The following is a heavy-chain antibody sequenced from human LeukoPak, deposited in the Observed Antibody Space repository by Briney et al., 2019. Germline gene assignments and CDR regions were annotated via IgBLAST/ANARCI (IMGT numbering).Heavy chain of an antibody. CDR3: SRDSTSGAVVDFNY. D-gene: IGHD3-16*01. CDR1: GYSFTTFS. V-gene: IGHV1-18*01. Sequence: ASVKVSCKTSGYSFTTFSIAWVRQAPGQGLGWMGWINANNGETHYAQKFHDRVTMTTDTSTNTAYMELRGLKSDDSAMYYCSRDSTSGAVVDFNYWGQGTLVTVSS. J-gene: IGHJ4*02. CDR2: INANNGET.